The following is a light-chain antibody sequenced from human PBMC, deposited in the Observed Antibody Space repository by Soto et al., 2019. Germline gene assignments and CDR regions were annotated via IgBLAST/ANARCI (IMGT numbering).Light chain of an antibody. CDR3: QSYDNNNHWV. J-gene: IGLJ3*02. CDR1: SGSIANNF. V-gene: IGLV6-57*01. CDR2: KDN. Sequence: NFMLTQHHSVSESPGKTVTMSCTRSSGSIANNFVQWYQQRPGSSPTTVIYKDNQRPSGVPDRFSGSIDSSSNSASLSISGLKTEDEADYYCQSYDNNNHWVFGGGTKLTVL.